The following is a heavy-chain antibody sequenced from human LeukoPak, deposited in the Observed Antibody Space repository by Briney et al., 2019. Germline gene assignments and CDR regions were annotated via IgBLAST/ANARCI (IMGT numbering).Heavy chain of an antibody. CDR2: INPNSGGT. Sequence: ASVKVSCKASGYTFTGYYMHWVRQAPGQGLERMGRINPNSGGTNYAQKFQGRVTMTRDTSISTAYMELSRLRSDDTAVYYCARLRSSSSHYYYGMDVWGQGTTVTVSS. J-gene: IGHJ6*02. V-gene: IGHV1-2*06. CDR1: GYTFTGYY. D-gene: IGHD6-6*01. CDR3: ARLRSSSSHYYYGMDV.